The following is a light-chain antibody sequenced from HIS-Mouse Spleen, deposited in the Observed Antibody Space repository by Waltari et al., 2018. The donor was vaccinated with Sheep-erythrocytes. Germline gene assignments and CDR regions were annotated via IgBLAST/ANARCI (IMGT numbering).Light chain of an antibody. CDR2: DVS. V-gene: IGLV2-14*03. CDR3: SSYTSSSTWV. J-gene: IGLJ3*02. CDR1: SSDVGGYNY. Sequence: QSALTQPASVSGSPGQSITIPCTGTSSDVGGYNYVSWYQQHQGKAPKLMIYDVSNRPAGVSNRCSGSKSGNTAPLTISGLQAEDEADYYCSSYTSSSTWVFGGGTKLTVL.